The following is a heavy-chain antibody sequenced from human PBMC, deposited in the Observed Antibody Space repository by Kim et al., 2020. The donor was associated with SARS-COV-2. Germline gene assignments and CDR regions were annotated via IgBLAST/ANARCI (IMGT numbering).Heavy chain of an antibody. J-gene: IGHJ6*02. D-gene: IGHD2-2*02. CDR1: GGSISSYY. Sequence: SETLSLTCTVSGGSISSYYWSWIRQPPGKGLEWIGYIYYSGSTNYNPSLKSRVTISVDTSKNQFSLKLSSVTAADTAVYYCARLRGYCSSTSCYIPYYYYYYGMYVWGQRTTVTVSS. V-gene: IGHV4-59*13. CDR2: IYYSGST. CDR3: ARLRGYCSSTSCYIPYYYYYYGMYV.